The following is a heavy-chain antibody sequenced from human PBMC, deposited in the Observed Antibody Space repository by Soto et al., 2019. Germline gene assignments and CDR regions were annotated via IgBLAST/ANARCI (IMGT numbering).Heavy chain of an antibody. J-gene: IGHJ4*02. D-gene: IGHD2-15*01. CDR1: GFTFSNYG. CDR3: AKGGAPRSCSLSSCHPAGAY. V-gene: IGHV3-30*18. Sequence: QVQLVESGGGVVQPGRSLRLSCAGSGFTFSNYGLHWVRQAPGKGLVWVAVISYYGSHKYYADSVKGRFTISRDNSNNMLYLQMDSLRAEDTAVYYCAKGGAPRSCSLSSCHPAGAYWGQGTLVTVSS. CDR2: ISYYGSHK.